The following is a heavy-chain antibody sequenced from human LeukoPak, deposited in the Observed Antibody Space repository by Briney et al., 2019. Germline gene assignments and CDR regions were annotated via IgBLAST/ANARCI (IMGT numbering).Heavy chain of an antibody. Sequence: GGSLRLSCAASGFTFSDYYMSWIRQAPGKGLEWVSYISSSGSTIYYADSVKGRFTISRDNSKNTLYLQMNSLRAEDTAVYYCARTAFTYYDFWSGYYDAFDIWGQGTMVTVSS. J-gene: IGHJ3*02. CDR1: GFTFSDYY. CDR2: ISSSGSTI. CDR3: ARTAFTYYDFWSGYYDAFDI. V-gene: IGHV3-11*01. D-gene: IGHD3-3*01.